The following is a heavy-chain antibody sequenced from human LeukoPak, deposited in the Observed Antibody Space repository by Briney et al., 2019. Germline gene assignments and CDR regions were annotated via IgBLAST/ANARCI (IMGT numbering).Heavy chain of an antibody. CDR3: AREGFDY. V-gene: IGHV1-8*03. J-gene: IGHJ4*02. CDR2: MTPNSGNS. Sequence: ASMMFSCTASGYTLTNYDINWVRHATGQGLGWMGYMTPNSGNSAYAQKFQGRVPITPDASISTAYMELSGLRSEDTALYYCAREGFDYWGQGTLVTVSS. CDR1: GYTLTNYD.